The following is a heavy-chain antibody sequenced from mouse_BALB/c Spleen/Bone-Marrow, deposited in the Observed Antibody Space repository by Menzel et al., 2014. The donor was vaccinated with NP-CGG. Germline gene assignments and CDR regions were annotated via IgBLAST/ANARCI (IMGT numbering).Heavy chain of an antibody. CDR3: AGRKVFDGYYWFEY. Sequence: EVKLQESGGGLVKPGGSLKLSCAASGFTFSSYAIPWVRQTPEKRLEWVGTISSGVSYTYYLDSVKGRFTITRDTATNSLYLQMSSLRSEDAALYYFAGRKVFDGYYWFEYWGQGTLGT. CDR2: ISSGVSYT. CDR1: GFTFSSYA. J-gene: IGHJ3*01. V-gene: IGHV5-9-1*01. D-gene: IGHD2-3*01.